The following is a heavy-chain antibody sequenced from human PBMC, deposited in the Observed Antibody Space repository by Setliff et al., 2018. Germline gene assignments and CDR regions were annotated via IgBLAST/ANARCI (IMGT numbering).Heavy chain of an antibody. V-gene: IGHV4-59*08. J-gene: IGHJ4*02. CDR2: IYASGST. Sequence: SETLSLTCTVSGGSISGYYWSWIRQPPGKGLEWIGYIYASGSTNYNPSLKSRVSISLDTSKSQFSLRLSSLTAADTAVYYCARHRRDSSVSWTPRYWGRGTLVTVSS. CDR3: ARHRRDSSVSWTPRY. D-gene: IGHD3-22*01. CDR1: GGSISGYY.